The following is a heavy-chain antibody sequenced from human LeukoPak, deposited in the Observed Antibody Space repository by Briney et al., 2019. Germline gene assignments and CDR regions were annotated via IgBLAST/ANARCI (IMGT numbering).Heavy chain of an antibody. CDR1: GFTFSSYA. D-gene: IGHD6-19*01. CDR2: ISYDGTNE. Sequence: GGSLRLSCAASGFTFSSYAMPWVRQAPGKGLEWVALISYDGTNENYADSVKGRFTISRGDSRNTLFLQMDSLKAEDTAVYYCARARYSNGWYFNRDFWGQGTLVTVSS. J-gene: IGHJ4*02. V-gene: IGHV3-30-3*01. CDR3: ARARYSNGWYFNRDF.